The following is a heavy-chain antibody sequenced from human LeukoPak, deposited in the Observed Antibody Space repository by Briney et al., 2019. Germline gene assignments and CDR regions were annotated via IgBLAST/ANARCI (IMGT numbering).Heavy chain of an antibody. D-gene: IGHD6-13*01. CDR1: GFTFNTYT. CDR3: ARDGIAAAGTVFDP. J-gene: IGHJ5*02. V-gene: IGHV3-48*01. CDR2: ISGSSSTI. Sequence: GGSLRLSCAASGFTFNTYTMNRVRQAPGKGLEWVSYISGSSSTIYYADSVKGRFTISRDNAKNSLYLQMNSLRAEDTAVYYCARDGIAAAGTVFDPWGQGTLVTVSS.